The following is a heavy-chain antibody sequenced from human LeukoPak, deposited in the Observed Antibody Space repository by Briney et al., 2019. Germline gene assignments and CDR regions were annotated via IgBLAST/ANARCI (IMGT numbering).Heavy chain of an antibody. V-gene: IGHV4-59*01. CDR3: ARDSSGWYGPFDY. J-gene: IGHJ4*02. D-gene: IGHD6-19*01. CDR1: GVSISSYY. CDR2: IYYSGST. Sequence: SETLSLTCTVSGVSISSYYWSWIRRPPGKGLEWIGYIYYSGSTNYNPSLKSRVTISVDTSKDQFSLKLSFVTAADTAVYYCARDSSGWYGPFDYWGQGTLVTVSS.